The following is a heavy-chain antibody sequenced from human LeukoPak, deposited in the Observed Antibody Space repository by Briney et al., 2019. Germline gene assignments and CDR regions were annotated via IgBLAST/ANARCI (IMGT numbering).Heavy chain of an antibody. V-gene: IGHV3-33*01. CDR2: IWYDGSNK. CDR1: GFTFSSYG. J-gene: IGHJ6*04. Sequence: PGGSLRLSCAASGFTFSSYGMHWVRQAPGKGLEWVAVIWYDGSNKYYADSVKGRFTISRDNSKNTLYLQMNSLRAEDTAVYYCARERVVVVVPAAMEYYYYGMDVRGKGTTVTVSS. CDR3: ARERVVVVVPAAMEYYYYGMDV. D-gene: IGHD2-2*01.